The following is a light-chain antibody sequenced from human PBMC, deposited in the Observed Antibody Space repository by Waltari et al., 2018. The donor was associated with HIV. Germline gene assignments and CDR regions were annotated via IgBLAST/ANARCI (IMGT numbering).Light chain of an antibody. CDR3: QVWDGSSDHWV. Sequence: SYVLTQPPSVSVAPGQTARLTCGGDNIGTKSVHWYQQNPGQAPVLVVYDDRDRPSGIPERFSGSNSGNTATLTVSRVEVGDEADYYCQVWDGSSDHWVFGGGTKLTVL. CDR1: NIGTKS. V-gene: IGLV3-21*02. CDR2: DDR. J-gene: IGLJ3*02.